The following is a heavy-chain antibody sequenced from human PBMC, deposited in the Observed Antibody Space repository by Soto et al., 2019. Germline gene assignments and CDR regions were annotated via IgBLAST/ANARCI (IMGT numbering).Heavy chain of an antibody. V-gene: IGHV4-59*01. Sequence: QVQLQESGPGLVKPSETLSLTCTVSGGSISSYYWSWIRQPPGKGLEWIAFIYHSGSTDYNPSLKSRVTISIDTSKNQVSLKLSSVTAADTAVYYCARSIAVAGFYGMSVWGQGTTVTVSS. CDR1: GGSISSYY. J-gene: IGHJ6*02. CDR2: IYHSGST. CDR3: ARSIAVAGFYGMSV. D-gene: IGHD6-19*01.